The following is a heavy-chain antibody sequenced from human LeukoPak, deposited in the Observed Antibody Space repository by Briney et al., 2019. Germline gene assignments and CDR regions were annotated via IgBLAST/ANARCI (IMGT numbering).Heavy chain of an antibody. CDR3: ARRALTTVTTNPFDY. CDR2: INPNSGGT. Sequence: ASVKVSCKASGYTFTGYYMHWVRLAPGQGHEWMGRINPNSGGTNYAQKFQGRVTMTRDTSISTAYMELSRLRSDDTAVYYCARRALTTVTTNPFDYWGQGTPVTVSS. V-gene: IGHV1-2*06. D-gene: IGHD4-17*01. CDR1: GYTFTGYY. J-gene: IGHJ4*02.